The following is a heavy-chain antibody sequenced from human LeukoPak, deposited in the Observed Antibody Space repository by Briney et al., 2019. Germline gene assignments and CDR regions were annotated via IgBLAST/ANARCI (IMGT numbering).Heavy chain of an antibody. Sequence: ASVKVSCKASGYTLTGYYMHWVRQAPGQGLEWMGWINPNSGGTNYAQKFQGRVTMTRDTSISTAYMELSRLRSDDTAVYYCARDRYSSGWPGGDYWGQGTLVTVSS. D-gene: IGHD6-19*01. J-gene: IGHJ4*02. CDR3: ARDRYSSGWPGGDY. CDR1: GYTLTGYY. V-gene: IGHV1-2*02. CDR2: INPNSGGT.